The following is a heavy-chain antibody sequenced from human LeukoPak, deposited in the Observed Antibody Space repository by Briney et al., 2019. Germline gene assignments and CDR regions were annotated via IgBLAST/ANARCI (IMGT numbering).Heavy chain of an antibody. V-gene: IGHV4-34*01. CDR2: INHSGST. D-gene: IGHD3-10*01. CDR3: ACPNYYGSGSCYDY. J-gene: IGHJ4*02. CDR1: GGSFSGYY. Sequence: PSETLSLTCAVYGGSFSGYYWSWIRQPPGKGLEWIGEINHSGSTNYNPSLKSRVTISVDTSKNQFSLKLSSVTAADTAVYYCACPNYYGSGSCYDYWGQGTLVTVSS.